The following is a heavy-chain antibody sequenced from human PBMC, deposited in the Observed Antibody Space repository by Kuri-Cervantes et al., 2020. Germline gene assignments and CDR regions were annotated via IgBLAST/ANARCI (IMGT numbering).Heavy chain of an antibody. Sequence: GGSLRLSCAASGFTFSSYTMHWIRQAPGKGLEWVAVISYDENKKYYTDSVKGRFAISRDNSKNTVDLQMNSLRAEDTAVYYCARDHVVVPAAPFDYWGQGTLVTVSS. V-gene: IGHV3-30*09. CDR2: ISYDENKK. CDR1: GFTFSSYT. CDR3: ARDHVVVPAAPFDY. D-gene: IGHD2-2*01. J-gene: IGHJ4*02.